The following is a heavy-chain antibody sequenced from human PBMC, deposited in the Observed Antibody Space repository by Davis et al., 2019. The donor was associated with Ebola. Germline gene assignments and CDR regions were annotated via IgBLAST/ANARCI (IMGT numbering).Heavy chain of an antibody. CDR1: GYTFNSYG. CDR2: INPNSGGT. D-gene: IGHD2-15*01. V-gene: IGHV1-2*04. CDR3: ARGGGSGGSQYYFDY. Sequence: AASVKVSCKASGYTFNSYGISWARQAPGQGLEWMGWINPNSGGTNYAQKFQGWVTMTRDTSISTAYMELSRLRSDDTAVYYCARGGGSGGSQYYFDYWGQGTLVTVSS. J-gene: IGHJ4*02.